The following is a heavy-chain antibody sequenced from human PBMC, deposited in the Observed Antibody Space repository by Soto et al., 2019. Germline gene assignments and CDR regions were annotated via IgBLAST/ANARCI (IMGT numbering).Heavy chain of an antibody. CDR2: IIPIFGTA. CDR1: GGTFSSYA. Sequence: SVKVSCKASGGTFSSYAISWVRQAPGQGLEWMGGIIPIFGTANYAQKFQGRVTITADESTSTAYMELSSLRFEDTAVYYCATTTNIVVVPAAGWLMDYWAQGTLVPVSS. J-gene: IGHJ4*02. D-gene: IGHD2-2*01. CDR3: ATTTNIVVVPAAGWLMDY. V-gene: IGHV1-69*13.